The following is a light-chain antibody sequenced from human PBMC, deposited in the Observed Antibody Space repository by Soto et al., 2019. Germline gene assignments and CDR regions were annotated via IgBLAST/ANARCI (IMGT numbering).Light chain of an antibody. CDR3: SSYTSSSNRV. Sequence: QSALTQPASVSGSPGQSITISCTGTSSDVGGYNYVSWYQQHPGKVPKLMIYEVSNRPSGVSNRFSGSKSGNTASLTISGLQAEDEADYYCSSYTSSSNRVFGGGTKLTVL. V-gene: IGLV2-14*01. J-gene: IGLJ3*02. CDR2: EVS. CDR1: SSDVGGYNY.